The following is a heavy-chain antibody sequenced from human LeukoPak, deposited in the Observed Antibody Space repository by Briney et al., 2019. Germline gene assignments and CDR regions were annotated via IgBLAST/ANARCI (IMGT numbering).Heavy chain of an antibody. CDR3: ARRYYYDSSGYYGAFDT. J-gene: IGHJ3*02. Sequence: SETLSLTCTVSGGSISSYYWSWIRQPPGKGLEWIGYIYYSGSTNYNPSLKSRVTISVDTSKNQFSLKLSSVTAADTAVYYCARRYYYDSSGYYGAFDTWGQGTMVTVSS. CDR2: IYYSGST. CDR1: GGSISSYY. D-gene: IGHD3-22*01. V-gene: IGHV4-59*08.